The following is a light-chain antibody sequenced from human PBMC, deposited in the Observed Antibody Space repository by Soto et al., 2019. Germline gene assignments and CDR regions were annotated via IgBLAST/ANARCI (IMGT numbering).Light chain of an antibody. CDR1: SSDVGGYNY. V-gene: IGLV2-14*01. CDR3: SSYTRSSTVV. CDR2: DVT. J-gene: IGLJ2*01. Sequence: QSALTQPASVSGSPGQSITISCTGTSSDVGGYNYVCWYQQHPGKAPKLIIYDVTNRPSGFSNRFSASKSGNTASLSISSLQTEDESEYYCSSYTRSSTVVFGGGTQLTVL.